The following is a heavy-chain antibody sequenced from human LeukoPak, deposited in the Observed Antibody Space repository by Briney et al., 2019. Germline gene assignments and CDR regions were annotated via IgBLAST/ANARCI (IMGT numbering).Heavy chain of an antibody. Sequence: PSETLSLTCAVYGGSFSGYYWSWIRQPPGKGLEWIGEINHSGSTNYNPSLKSRVTISVDTSKNQFSLKLSSVTAADTAVYYCASSGYSSGWFPADAFDIWGQGTMVTVSS. V-gene: IGHV4-34*01. CDR2: INHSGST. CDR1: GGSFSGYY. CDR3: ASSGYSSGWFPADAFDI. J-gene: IGHJ3*02. D-gene: IGHD6-19*01.